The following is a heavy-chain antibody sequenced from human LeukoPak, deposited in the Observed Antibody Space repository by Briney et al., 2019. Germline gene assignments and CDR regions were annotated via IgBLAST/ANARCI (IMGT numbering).Heavy chain of an antibody. D-gene: IGHD3-10*01. CDR2: IFYSGDT. CDR1: GGSISSSSYY. V-gene: IGHV4-39*02. Sequence: ETLSLTCTVSGGSISSSSYYWGWIRQPPGKGLEWIGSIFYSGDTYYNASLKSRVTISVDTSKKHFSLKLTSVTSADTAVYYCARRTSGGGLFDYWGQGTLVTVSS. J-gene: IGHJ4*02. CDR3: ARRTSGGGLFDY.